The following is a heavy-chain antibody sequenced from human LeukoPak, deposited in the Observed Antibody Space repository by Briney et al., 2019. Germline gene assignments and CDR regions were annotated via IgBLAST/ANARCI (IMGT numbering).Heavy chain of an antibody. CDR3: AREVPYFDV. CDR2: ISGGGDST. J-gene: IGHJ2*01. V-gene: IGHV3-23*01. CDR1: GFTFSIDV. Sequence: GGSLRLSCAASGFTFSIDVMGWVRQAPGKGLEWVSVISGGGDSTYYADSVKGRFTISRDNSKNTLYLEMNSLRAEDTALYYCAREVPYFDVWGRGTLVTVSS.